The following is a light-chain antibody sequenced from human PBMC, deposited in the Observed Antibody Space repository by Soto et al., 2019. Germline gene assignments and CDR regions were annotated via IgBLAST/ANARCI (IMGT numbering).Light chain of an antibody. CDR3: SSYTSSSIDYV. Sequence: QSALTQPASVSGSPGQSITISCTGTSSDVGGYNYVSWYQQHPGKAPKLMIYEVSNRPSGVSNRFSGSKSGNTASLTISGLQDEDEAEYYCSSYTSSSIDYVFGTGTKVTVL. V-gene: IGLV2-14*01. CDR1: SSDVGGYNY. CDR2: EVS. J-gene: IGLJ1*01.